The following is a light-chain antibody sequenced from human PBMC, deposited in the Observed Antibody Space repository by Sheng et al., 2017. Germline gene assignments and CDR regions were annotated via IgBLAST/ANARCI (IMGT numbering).Light chain of an antibody. Sequence: QSALTQPASVSGSPGQSITISCTGTSSDVGGSKYVTWYQHHPGKAPKVMIYDVSNRPSGVSNRFSGSKSGNTASLTISGLQAEDEADYYCSSYTSSTTGVFGTGTKVTVL. CDR2: DVS. V-gene: IGLV2-14*03. CDR1: SSDVGGSKY. CDR3: SSYTSSTTGV. J-gene: IGLJ1*01.